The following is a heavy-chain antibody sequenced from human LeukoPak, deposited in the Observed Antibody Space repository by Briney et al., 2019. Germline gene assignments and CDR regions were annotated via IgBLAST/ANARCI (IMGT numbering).Heavy chain of an antibody. CDR2: IIPIFGTA. CDR3: ARVRKSTAMADFDY. J-gene: IGHJ4*02. V-gene: IGHV1-69*13. D-gene: IGHD5-18*01. Sequence: SVKLSCKASGGTFSSYAISWVRQAPGQGLEWMGGIIPIFGTANYAQKFQGRVTITADESTSTAYMELSSLRSEDTAVYYCARVRKSTAMADFDYWGQGTLVTVSS. CDR1: GGTFSSYA.